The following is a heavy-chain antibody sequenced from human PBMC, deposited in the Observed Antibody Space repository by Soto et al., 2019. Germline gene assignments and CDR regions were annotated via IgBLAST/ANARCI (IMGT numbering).Heavy chain of an antibody. V-gene: IGHV4-31*03. CDR1: GGSIGNGAYY. CDR2: IYHTGRT. J-gene: IGHJ4*02. D-gene: IGHD3-3*01. CDR3: ARVYGFLEWLPLPYFDY. Sequence: SETLSLTCTVSGGSIGNGAYYWSWIRQFPGKGLEWIGSIYHTGRTYNNPSLESRVSMSVDMSNNQFSVKLSSVTAADTAVYYCARVYGFLEWLPLPYFDYCGQGTLVTVSS.